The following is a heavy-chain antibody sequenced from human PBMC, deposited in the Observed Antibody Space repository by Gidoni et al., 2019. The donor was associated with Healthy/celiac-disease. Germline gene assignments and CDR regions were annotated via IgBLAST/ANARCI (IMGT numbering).Heavy chain of an antibody. V-gene: IGHV4-59*01. Sequence: QVQLQESGPGLVKPSETLSLTCTVSGGSIRSYYWSWIRQPPGKGLEWIGYIYYSGSTNYNPSLKSRVTISVDTSKNQFSLKLSSVTAADTAVYYCARRGWDSSGYYDWYFDLWGRGTLVTVSS. CDR3: ARRGWDSSGYYDWYFDL. D-gene: IGHD3-22*01. CDR1: GGSIRSYY. J-gene: IGHJ2*01. CDR2: IYYSGST.